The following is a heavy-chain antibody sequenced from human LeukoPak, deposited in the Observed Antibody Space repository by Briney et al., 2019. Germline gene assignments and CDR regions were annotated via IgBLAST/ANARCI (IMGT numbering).Heavy chain of an antibody. J-gene: IGHJ5*02. Sequence: SETLSLTCTVSGGSISSSSYYWGWIRQPPGKGLEWVGSIYYSGSTYYNPSLKSRVTISVDTSKNQFSLKLSSVTAADTAVYYCARGIVVVPAAITAVDPWGQGTLVTVSS. CDR1: GGSISSSSYY. D-gene: IGHD2-2*02. V-gene: IGHV4-39*07. CDR2: IYYSGST. CDR3: ARGIVVVPAAITAVDP.